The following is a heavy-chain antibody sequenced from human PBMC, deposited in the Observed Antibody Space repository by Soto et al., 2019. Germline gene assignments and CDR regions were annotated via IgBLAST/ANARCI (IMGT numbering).Heavy chain of an antibody. CDR2: ISYDGSNK. CDR3: ARDRVAVAGNYYYYGMDV. Sequence: QVQLVESGGGVVQPGRSLRLSCAASGFTFSSYAMHWVRQAPGKGLEWVAVISYDGSNKYYADSVKGRFTISRDNSKNTLYLQMNSLRAEDTAGYYCARDRVAVAGNYYYYGMDVWGQGTTVTVSS. CDR1: GFTFSSYA. D-gene: IGHD6-19*01. V-gene: IGHV3-30-3*01. J-gene: IGHJ6*02.